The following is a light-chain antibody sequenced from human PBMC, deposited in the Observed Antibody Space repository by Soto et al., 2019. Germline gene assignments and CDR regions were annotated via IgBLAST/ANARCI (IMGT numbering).Light chain of an antibody. CDR1: SSDVGGYDF. V-gene: IGLV2-14*03. Sequence: QSVLTQPASVSGSPGQSITISCTGTSSDVGGYDFVSWYQHHPGKAPRLMTYDVSHRPSGVSDRFSASKSGNTASLTISGLLAEDEADYYCSSYTSISTYVFGTGTKLTVL. CDR3: SSYTSISTYV. J-gene: IGLJ1*01. CDR2: DVS.